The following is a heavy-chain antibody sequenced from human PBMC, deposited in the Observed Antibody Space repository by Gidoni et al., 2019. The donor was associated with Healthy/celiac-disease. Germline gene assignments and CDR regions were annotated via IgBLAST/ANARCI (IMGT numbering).Heavy chain of an antibody. V-gene: IGHV4-39*01. D-gene: IGHD3-10*01. J-gene: IGHJ4*02. CDR2: IYYSGST. CDR1: GGPSSSSSYY. Sequence: QLQLQESGPGLVKPSETLSLNCTVSGGPSSSSSYYWGWIRQPPGKGLEWIGSIYYSGSTYYNPSLTSRVTISVDTSKNQFSLKLSSVTAADTAVYYCARQRITMVRGVLWGQGTLVTVSS. CDR3: ARQRITMVRGVL.